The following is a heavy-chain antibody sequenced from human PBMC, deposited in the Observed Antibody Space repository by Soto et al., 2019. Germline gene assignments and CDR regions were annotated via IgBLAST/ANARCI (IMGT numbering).Heavy chain of an antibody. CDR2: IIPIFGTA. CDR1: GGTFSSYA. Sequence: ASVKVSCKASGGTFSSYAISWVRQAPGQGLEWMGGIIPIFGTANYAQKFQGRVTITADESTSTAYMELSSLRSEDTAVYYCAREMGPLEEMATPGWYFDLWGRGTLVTVSS. CDR3: AREMGPLEEMATPGWYFDL. J-gene: IGHJ2*01. D-gene: IGHD5-12*01. V-gene: IGHV1-69*13.